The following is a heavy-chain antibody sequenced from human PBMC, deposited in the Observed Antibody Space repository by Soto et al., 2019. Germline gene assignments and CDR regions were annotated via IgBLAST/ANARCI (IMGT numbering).Heavy chain of an antibody. V-gene: IGHV1-69*13. D-gene: IGHD2-2*01. CDR2: IIPIFGTA. CDR1: GYTFTGYY. Sequence: GASVKVSCKSSGYTFTGYYMHWVRQAPGQGLEWMGGIIPIFGTANYAQKFQGRVTITADESTSTAYMELSSLRSEDTAVYYCARGYCSSTSCYNWFDPWGQGTLVTVSS. J-gene: IGHJ5*02. CDR3: ARGYCSSTSCYNWFDP.